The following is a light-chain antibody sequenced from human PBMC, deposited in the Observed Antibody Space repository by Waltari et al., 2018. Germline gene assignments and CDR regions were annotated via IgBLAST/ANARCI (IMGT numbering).Light chain of an antibody. J-gene: IGKJ2*01. V-gene: IGKV1-39*01. CDR3: QQSYSTPPYT. CDR2: AAS. Sequence: DIQMTQSPSSLSASVGDRVTITCRASQSISNYLNWYQQRPGKAPKYLIYAASSLQSGVPSRFSGSGSGTDFTLTISSLQPEDFATYYCQQSYSTPPYTFGQGT. CDR1: QSISNY.